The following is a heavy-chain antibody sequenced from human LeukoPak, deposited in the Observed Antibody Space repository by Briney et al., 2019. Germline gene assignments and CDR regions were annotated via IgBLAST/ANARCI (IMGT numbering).Heavy chain of an antibody. CDR3: AREFRVYSSGPY. D-gene: IGHD6-19*01. Sequence: GRSLRLSCAASGFTFSSYAMHWVRQAPGKGLEWVAVTSYDGSNKYCADSVKGRFTISKDNSKNTLYLQMNSLRAEDTAVYYCAREFRVYSSGPYWGQGTLVTVSS. CDR1: GFTFSSYA. V-gene: IGHV3-30-3*01. CDR2: TSYDGSNK. J-gene: IGHJ4*02.